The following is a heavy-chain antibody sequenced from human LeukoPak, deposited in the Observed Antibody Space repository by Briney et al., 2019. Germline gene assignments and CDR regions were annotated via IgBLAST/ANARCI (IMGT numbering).Heavy chain of an antibody. V-gene: IGHV3-48*01. Sequence: PGGSLRLSCAASGFTFSAYHMNWVRQAPGKWLEWVSYISIISSTIYYADSVKGRFTISRDDAKNSVYLQMNSLRADDTAVYYCARTHERDLDYWGQGTLVTVSS. J-gene: IGHJ4*02. CDR1: GFTFSAYH. CDR3: ARTHERDLDY. CDR2: ISIISSTI.